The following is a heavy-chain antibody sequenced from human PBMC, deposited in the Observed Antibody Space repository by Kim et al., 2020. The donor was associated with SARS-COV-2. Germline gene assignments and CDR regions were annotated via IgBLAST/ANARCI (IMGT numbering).Heavy chain of an antibody. D-gene: IGHD4-17*01. CDR3: AAGYYGDSSLDY. V-gene: IGHV1-58*01. J-gene: IGHJ4*02. CDR2: IVVGSGST. CDR1: GFTFASSA. Sequence: SVKVSCKASGFTFASSAVQWVRQARGHRLEWIGWIVVGSGSTNYAQKFQERVTISRDMSTSTAYMQLSSLRSEDTAMYYCAAGYYGDSSLDYWGQGTLVTVSS.